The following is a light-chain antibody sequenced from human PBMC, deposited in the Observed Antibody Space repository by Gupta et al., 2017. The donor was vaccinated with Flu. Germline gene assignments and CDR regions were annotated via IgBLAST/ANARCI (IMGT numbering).Light chain of an antibody. Sequence: QAMAMSCTGASSDIAYNYVSWHHQYPGAAPKLLFYDVNKRPSGISSRFSGSKVGTTASLTISGLQVEDDGDDFCSSYTSSTACVFGAGTKVTGL. CDR3: SSYTSSTACV. CDR1: SSDIAYNY. CDR2: DVN. V-gene: IGLV2-14*04. J-gene: IGLJ1*01.